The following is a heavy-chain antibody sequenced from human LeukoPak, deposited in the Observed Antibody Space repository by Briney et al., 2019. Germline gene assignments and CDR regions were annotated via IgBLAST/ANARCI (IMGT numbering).Heavy chain of an antibody. CDR3: ARVMGYYDSSGYTY. CDR1: GGSISSGGYS. D-gene: IGHD3-22*01. J-gene: IGHJ4*02. CDR2: IYHSGST. V-gene: IGHV4-30-2*01. Sequence: SETLSLTCAVSGGSISSGGYSWSWIRQPPGKGLEWIGYIYHSGSTYYNPSLKSRVTISVDTSKNQSSLKLSSVTAADTAVYYCARVMGYYDSSGYTYWGQGTLVTVSS.